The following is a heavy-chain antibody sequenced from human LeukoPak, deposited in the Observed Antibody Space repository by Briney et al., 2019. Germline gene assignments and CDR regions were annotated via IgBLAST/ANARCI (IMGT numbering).Heavy chain of an antibody. V-gene: IGHV4-34*01. CDR3: ARAGGYSYGYLDY. Sequence: PSETLSLTCAAYGGSFSGYYWSWIRQPPGKGPEWIGEINHSGSTNYNPSLKSRVTISVDTSKNQFSLKLSSVTAADTAVYYCARAGGYSYGYLDYWGQGTLVTVSS. J-gene: IGHJ4*02. D-gene: IGHD5-18*01. CDR2: INHSGST. CDR1: GGSFSGYY.